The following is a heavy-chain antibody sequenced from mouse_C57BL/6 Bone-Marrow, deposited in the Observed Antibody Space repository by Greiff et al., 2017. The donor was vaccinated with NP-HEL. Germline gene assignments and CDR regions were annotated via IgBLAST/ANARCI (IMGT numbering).Heavy chain of an antibody. Sequence: VKLMESGPGLVQPSQSLSITCTVSGFSLTSYGVHWVRQSPGKGLEWLGVIWSGGSTDYNAAFISRLSISKDNSKSQVFFKMNSLQADDTAIYYCVRNGGRDYYYAMDYWGQGTSVTVSS. CDR2: IWSGGST. D-gene: IGHD3-3*01. V-gene: IGHV2-2*01. CDR3: VRNGGRDYYYAMDY. CDR1: GFSLTSYG. J-gene: IGHJ4*01.